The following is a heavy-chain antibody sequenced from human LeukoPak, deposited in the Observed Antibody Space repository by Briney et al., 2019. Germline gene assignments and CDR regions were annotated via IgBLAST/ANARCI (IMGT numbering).Heavy chain of an antibody. CDR3: ASTYGGTTYYYYYMDI. J-gene: IGHJ6*03. V-gene: IGHV3-21*01. D-gene: IGHD4-23*01. CDR2: ITTSYYESA. Sequence: GGSLRLSCAASGFAFSNYNMNWVRQAPGKGLEWVASITTSYYESAYYADSMKGRFTISRDNAKNSLYLQMASLRAEDTAVYYCASTYGGTTYYYYYMDIWGKGTTVTVSS. CDR1: GFAFSNYN.